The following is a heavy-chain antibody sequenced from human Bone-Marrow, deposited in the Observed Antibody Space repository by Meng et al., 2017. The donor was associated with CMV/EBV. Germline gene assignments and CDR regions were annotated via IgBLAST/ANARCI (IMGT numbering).Heavy chain of an antibody. CDR3: ARAPDFWSGYPDY. CDR2: ISYDGSNK. D-gene: IGHD3-3*01. CDR1: GFTFSSYA. V-gene: IGHV3-30-3*01. Sequence: GESLKISCAASGFTFSSYAMHWVRQAPGKGLEWVAVISYDGSNKYYADSVKGRFTISRDNSKNTLYLQMNSLRAEDTAVYYCARAPDFWSGYPDYWGQGTLVTVSS. J-gene: IGHJ4*02.